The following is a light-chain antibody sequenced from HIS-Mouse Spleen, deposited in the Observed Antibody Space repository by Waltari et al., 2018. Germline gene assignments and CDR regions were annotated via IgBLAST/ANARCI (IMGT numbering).Light chain of an antibody. CDR1: AFPQTY. V-gene: IGLV3-10*01. Sequence: SYELTQPPSVSVSPGQTARITCSGAAFPQTYAYSYQQTSGQAPVLVIYEDSKRPSGIPERFSGSSSGTMATLTISGAQVEDEADYYCYSTDSSGNHRVFGGGTKLTVL. CDR2: EDS. J-gene: IGLJ2*01. CDR3: YSTDSSGNHRV.